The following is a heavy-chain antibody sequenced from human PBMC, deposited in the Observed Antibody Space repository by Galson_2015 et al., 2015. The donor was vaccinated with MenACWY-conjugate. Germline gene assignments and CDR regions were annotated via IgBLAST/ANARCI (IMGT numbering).Heavy chain of an antibody. V-gene: IGHV3-23*01. CDR2: VNGSGTVT. J-gene: IGHJ6*02. D-gene: IGHD2-2*01. CDR1: GFTFSNYA. CDR3: AKSRQFQLLRQDGMDV. Sequence: SLRLSCAASGFTFSNYAMTWVRQAPGMGLDWVSTVNGSGTVTKYADSVRGRFTISRDNSRSTLYLQMTSLRAEDTAVYYCAKSRQFQLLRQDGMDVWGQGTTVTVSS.